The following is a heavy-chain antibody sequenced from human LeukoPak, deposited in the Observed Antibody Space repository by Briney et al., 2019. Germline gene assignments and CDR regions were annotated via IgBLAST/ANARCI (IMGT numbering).Heavy chain of an antibody. V-gene: IGHV5-51*01. CDR1: GYSFTSYW. Sequence: GESLKISCKGSGYSFTSYWIGWVRQMPGKGLEWMGIIYPGDSGTRYSPSFQGQVTISADKSISTAYLQWSSLKASDTAMYYCARPVSSSLWSGYPYYFDYWGQGTLVTVSS. J-gene: IGHJ4*02. D-gene: IGHD3-3*01. CDR3: ARPVSSSLWSGYPYYFDY. CDR2: IYPGDSGT.